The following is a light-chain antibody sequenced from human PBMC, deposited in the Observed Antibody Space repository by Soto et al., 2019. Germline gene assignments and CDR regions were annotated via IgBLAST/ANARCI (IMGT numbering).Light chain of an antibody. CDR3: QQSYSTPT. CDR1: KSISSY. CDR2: AAS. J-gene: IGKJ1*01. Sequence: DIQMTQYPSSLSASVGDRVTITCRASKSISSYLNWYQQKPGKAPKLLIYAASSLQSGVPSRFSGSGSGTDFTLTISSLQPEDFATYYCQQSYSTPTFGQGTKVEIK. V-gene: IGKV1-39*01.